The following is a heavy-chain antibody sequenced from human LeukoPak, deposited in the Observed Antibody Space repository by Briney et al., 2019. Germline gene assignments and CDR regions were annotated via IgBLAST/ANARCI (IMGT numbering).Heavy chain of an antibody. CDR1: GYNFASYW. CDR2: IYPADSLT. CDR3: AWRKYFSTWFEP. D-gene: IGHD1-14*01. V-gene: IGHV5-51*01. Sequence: GESLQISCQGSGYNFASYWIGWVRQMPGKGLEWMGIIYPADSLTHYSPSFQGQVTISVDKSTSTAFLQWSSLKASDSAMYYCAWRKYFSTWFEPWGQGTLVTVSS. J-gene: IGHJ5*02.